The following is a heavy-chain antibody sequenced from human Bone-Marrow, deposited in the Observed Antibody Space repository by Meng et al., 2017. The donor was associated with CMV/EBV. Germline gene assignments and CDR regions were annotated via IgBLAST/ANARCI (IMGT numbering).Heavy chain of an antibody. CDR1: GFTFSSYS. Sequence: GESLKISCAASGFTFSSYSMNWVRQAPGKGLEWVSSISSSSYIYYADSVKGRFTISRDNAKNSLYLQMNSLRAEDTAVYYCARIVVITDYYYYYGMDVWGQGTTVTVSS. CDR2: ISSSSYI. V-gene: IGHV3-21*01. CDR3: ARIVVITDYYYYYGMDV. D-gene: IGHD3-22*01. J-gene: IGHJ6*02.